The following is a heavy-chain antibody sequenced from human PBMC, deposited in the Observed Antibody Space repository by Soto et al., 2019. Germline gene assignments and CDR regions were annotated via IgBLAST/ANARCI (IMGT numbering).Heavy chain of an antibody. V-gene: IGHV4-59*01. Sequence: QVQLQESGPGLVKPSETLSLTCTVSGGSISSYYWSWIRQPPGNGLEWIGYIYYSGSTNYNPSLKSRVTISVDTSKNQFSLKLSSVTAADTAVYYCARDPAPGIAAAGIGYWGQGTLVTVSS. CDR1: GGSISSYY. J-gene: IGHJ4*02. CDR3: ARDPAPGIAAAGIGY. CDR2: IYYSGST. D-gene: IGHD6-13*01.